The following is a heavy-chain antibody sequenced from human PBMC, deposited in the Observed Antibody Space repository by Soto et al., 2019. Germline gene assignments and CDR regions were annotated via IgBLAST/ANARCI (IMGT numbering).Heavy chain of an antibody. V-gene: IGHV4-30-4*01. CDR2: IHSSGSI. CDR3: ARDLDGLHDDTSGPFPRPG. J-gene: IGHJ1*01. CDR1: GGSISSGYYY. Sequence: LSLTCSVSGGSISSGYYYWSWIRQAPGRGLEWIGYIHSSGSIYYNPSLKSRATMSIDTAGNQFSLKVSSVTVADTAVYYCARDLDGLHDDTSGPFPRPGWGQGTLVTVSS. D-gene: IGHD3-22*01.